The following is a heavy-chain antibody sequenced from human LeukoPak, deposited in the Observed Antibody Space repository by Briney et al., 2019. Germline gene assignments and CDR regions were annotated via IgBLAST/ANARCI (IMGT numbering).Heavy chain of an antibody. J-gene: IGHJ4*02. Sequence: GGSLRLSCAASGFSFISYGMHWVRQAPGKGLEWVGVISDDGRNKKYADSVKGRFTISRDNSKDTLYLQMNSLRDEDTAVYYCAKRPSDYGDYVTYFDYWGQGTLATVS. V-gene: IGHV3-30*18. D-gene: IGHD4-17*01. CDR1: GFSFISYG. CDR2: ISDDGRNK. CDR3: AKRPSDYGDYVTYFDY.